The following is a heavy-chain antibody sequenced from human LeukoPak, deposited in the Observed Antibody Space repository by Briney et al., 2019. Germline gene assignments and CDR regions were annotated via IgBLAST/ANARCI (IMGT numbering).Heavy chain of an antibody. V-gene: IGHV3-74*01. Sequence: GGSLRLSCAAPGFTFNNYWLHWVRQAPGKGLVWVSRIDTDGSGTIYADSVKGRFTISRDNAKNTLYLQMTSLRAEDTAVYYCARGGFSSGLDYWGQGILVTVSS. CDR3: ARGGFSSGLDY. CDR1: GFTFNNYW. D-gene: IGHD6-19*01. J-gene: IGHJ4*02. CDR2: IDTDGSGT.